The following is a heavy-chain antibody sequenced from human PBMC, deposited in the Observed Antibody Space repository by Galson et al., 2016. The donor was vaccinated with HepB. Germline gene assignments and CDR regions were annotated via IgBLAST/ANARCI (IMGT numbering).Heavy chain of an antibody. CDR3: AREVNTDYYCIDY. J-gene: IGHJ4*02. V-gene: IGHV3-23*01. Sequence: SLRLSCAASGFTFTNYAMSWVRQAPGKGLEWVSTVSDSGGSTYYADSVKGRFAISTDNAKNSLYLQMNSLRDEDTAVYYCAREVNTDYYCIDYWGQGTLVTVSS. D-gene: IGHD1-26*01. CDR1: GFTFTNYA. CDR2: VSDSGGST.